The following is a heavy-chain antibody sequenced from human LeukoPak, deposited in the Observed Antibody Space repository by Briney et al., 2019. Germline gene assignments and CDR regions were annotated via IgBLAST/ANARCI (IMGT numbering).Heavy chain of an antibody. V-gene: IGHV1-69*05. Sequence: SVKVSCKASGGTFSSYAISWVRQAPGQGLEWMGGIIPIFGTANYAQKFQGRVTITTDESTSTAYMELRSLRSEDTAVYYCARGYDSHYYYYYMDVWGKGTTVTVSS. CDR2: IIPIFGTA. J-gene: IGHJ6*03. CDR1: GGTFSSYA. D-gene: IGHD3-16*01. CDR3: ARGYDSHYYYYYMDV.